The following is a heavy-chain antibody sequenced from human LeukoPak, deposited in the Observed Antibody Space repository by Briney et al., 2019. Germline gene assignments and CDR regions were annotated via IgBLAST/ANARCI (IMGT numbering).Heavy chain of an antibody. Sequence: GESLKISCKGSGYSFTSYWIGWVRQLPGKGLEWMGIIYPGDSDTRYSPSFQGQVTISADKSISTAYLQWSSLKASDTAMYYCASPRAAPGSYADYWGQGTLVTVSS. V-gene: IGHV5-51*01. CDR2: IYPGDSDT. CDR1: GYSFTSYW. D-gene: IGHD1-26*01. J-gene: IGHJ4*02. CDR3: ASPRAAPGSYADY.